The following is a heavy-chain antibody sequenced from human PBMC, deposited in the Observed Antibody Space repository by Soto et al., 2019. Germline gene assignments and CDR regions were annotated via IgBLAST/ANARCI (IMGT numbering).Heavy chain of an antibody. CDR1: GGTFSSYA. J-gene: IGHJ6*02. D-gene: IGHD3-16*01. Sequence: QVQLVQSGAEVKKPGSSVKVSCKASGGTFSSYAINWVRQAPGQGLEWMGGIIPIFGTADYAQKFQGRVTXXADQSTSTAYMALSSLRSEATAVYYCAQCLLGVNYYYGMDVWGQGTTVTVSS. V-gene: IGHV1-69*12. CDR2: IIPIFGTA. CDR3: AQCLLGVNYYYGMDV.